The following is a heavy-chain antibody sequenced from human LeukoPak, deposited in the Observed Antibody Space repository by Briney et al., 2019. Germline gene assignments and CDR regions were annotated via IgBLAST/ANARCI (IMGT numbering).Heavy chain of an antibody. CDR2: LSGRGGIT. CDR1: GFSFSSYA. V-gene: IGHV3-23*01. CDR3: AKDWAAGEYSNGYGDAFDI. J-gene: IGHJ3*02. D-gene: IGHD5-18*01. Sequence: GGSLRLSCAASGFSFSSYAMNWVRQAPGKGLEWVSALSGRGGITYYADPVKGRFTISRDNSKNTMYLQMNSLRAEDTATYYCAKDWAAGEYSNGYGDAFDIWGQGTMVTVSS.